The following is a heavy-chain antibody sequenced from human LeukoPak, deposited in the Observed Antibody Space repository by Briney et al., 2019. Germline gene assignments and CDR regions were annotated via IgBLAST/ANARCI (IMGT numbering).Heavy chain of an antibody. CDR2: IYGGDSET. Sequence: GESLKASCQGSGYNFYDYWIGWGRQRPRKGLEWMGIIYGGDSETRYSPAFQGQVTISVDKSIRAAYLQWSRLRASDTAIYYCATGMYYYEASGYPFDNWGQGTLVTVSS. V-gene: IGHV5-51*01. D-gene: IGHD3-22*01. CDR1: GYNFYDYW. J-gene: IGHJ4*02. CDR3: ATGMYYYEASGYPFDN.